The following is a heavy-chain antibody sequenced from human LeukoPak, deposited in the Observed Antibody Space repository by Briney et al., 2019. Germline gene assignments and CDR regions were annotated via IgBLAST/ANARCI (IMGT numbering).Heavy chain of an antibody. J-gene: IGHJ6*02. CDR2: IYSGGST. V-gene: IGHV3-53*04. Sequence: PGGSLRLSCAASGFTVSSNYMSWVRQAPGKGLEWVSVIYSGGSTYYAGSVKGRFTISRHNSKNTLYLQMNSLRAEDTAVYYCARDRSHTYYYDSSEPAGMDVWGQGTTVTVSS. CDR1: GFTVSSNY. CDR3: ARDRSHTYYYDSSEPAGMDV. D-gene: IGHD3-22*01.